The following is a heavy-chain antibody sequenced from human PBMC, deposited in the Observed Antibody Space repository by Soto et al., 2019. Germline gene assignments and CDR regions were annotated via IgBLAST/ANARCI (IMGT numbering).Heavy chain of an antibody. CDR3: ARDFSFGIVVVPAARDAFDI. D-gene: IGHD2-2*01. J-gene: IGHJ3*02. CDR1: GYTITGYG. V-gene: IGHV1-18*01. CDR2: ISAYNGNT. Sequence: ASVKVSCKASGYTITGYGISWVRQAPGQGLERMGWISAYNGNTNYAQKLQGRVTMTTDTSTSTAYMELRSLRSDDTAVYYCARDFSFGIVVVPAARDAFDIWGQGTMVTVSS.